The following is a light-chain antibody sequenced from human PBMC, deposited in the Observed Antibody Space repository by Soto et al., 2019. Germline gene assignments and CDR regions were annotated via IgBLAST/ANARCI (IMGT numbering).Light chain of an antibody. Sequence: EIMLTQSPGTLSLSPGERVTLSCRASQHVSNNFLAWYQQKPGQAPRLLIYDASTRATGTPQRFSGSGSGTDFTLTISRLEPEDFAVYFCQQYGSSTRTFGQGTKVEIK. CDR1: QHVSNNF. V-gene: IGKV3-20*01. CDR2: DAS. J-gene: IGKJ1*01. CDR3: QQYGSSTRT.